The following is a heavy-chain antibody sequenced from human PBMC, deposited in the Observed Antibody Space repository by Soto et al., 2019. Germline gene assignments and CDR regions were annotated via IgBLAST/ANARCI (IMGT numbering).Heavy chain of an antibody. CDR2: INQDGSEK. V-gene: IGHV3-7*05. Sequence: GGPMRLSCAASGFTFSNYWMSWVRQAPGKGLEWVANINQDGSEKYYVDSVKGRFTISRDNAKSSLYLQMNRLNAEDTAMYYCARTGYNDYWGQGSLVTVSS. J-gene: IGHJ4*02. CDR3: ARTGYNDY. D-gene: IGHD2-15*01. CDR1: GFTFSNYW.